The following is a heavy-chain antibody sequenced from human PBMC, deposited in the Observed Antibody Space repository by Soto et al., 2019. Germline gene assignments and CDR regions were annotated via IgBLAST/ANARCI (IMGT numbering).Heavy chain of an antibody. D-gene: IGHD1-26*01. CDR2: ISGSGSPT. CDR1: GFTFSSYA. Sequence: EVQLLESGGGLGQPGGSLRLSCAASGFTFSSYAMTWVRQAPGRGLEWVSAISGSGSPTYYADSVKGRFTISRGNSKNTLYLQMNSLRADDTAVYYCARDMSGGTYNYYYGMDVWDQGTTVTVSS. CDR3: ARDMSGGTYNYYYGMDV. V-gene: IGHV3-23*01. J-gene: IGHJ6*02.